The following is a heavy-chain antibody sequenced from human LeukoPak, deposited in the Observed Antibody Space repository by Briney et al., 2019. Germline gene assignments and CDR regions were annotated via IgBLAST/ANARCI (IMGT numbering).Heavy chain of an antibody. CDR3: ARSYAHDY. CDR1: GGSFSGDY. J-gene: IGHJ4*02. Sequence: SETLSLTCAVYGGSFSGDYWSWIRQPPGKGLEWIGEINHSGSTNYNPSLKSRVTISVDTSKNQFSLKLSSVTAADTAVYYCARSYAHDYWGQGTLVTVSS. V-gene: IGHV4-34*01. D-gene: IGHD2-2*01. CDR2: INHSGST.